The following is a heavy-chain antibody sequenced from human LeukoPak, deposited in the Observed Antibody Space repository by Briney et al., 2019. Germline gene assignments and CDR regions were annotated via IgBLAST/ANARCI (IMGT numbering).Heavy chain of an antibody. CDR1: GFTFINCW. D-gene: IGHD3-22*01. J-gene: IGHJ2*01. CDR2: INQDGSEI. Sequence: GGSLRLSCAASGFTFINCWMSWVRQAPGKGLEWVAIINQDGSEIYYVDSVKGRFTISRDNAKNSLYLPINSLRAEDTGVYYCGRPQATMIVLRPINWYFDLWGRGTLVTVSS. V-gene: IGHV3-7*01. CDR3: GRPQATMIVLRPINWYFDL.